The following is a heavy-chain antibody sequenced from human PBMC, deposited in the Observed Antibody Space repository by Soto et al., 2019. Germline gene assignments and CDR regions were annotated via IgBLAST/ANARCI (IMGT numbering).Heavy chain of an antibody. Sequence: SETLSLTCTVSGGSISSYYWGWFRQPPGKGLEWVGYIYYSGSTTYSPSLKSRVTISVDTSKNQFSLKLNSVTAADTAVYYCARDKITGLFDYWGQGTLVTVSS. V-gene: IGHV4-59*12. CDR2: IYYSGST. CDR1: GGSISSYY. J-gene: IGHJ4*02. D-gene: IGHD2-8*02. CDR3: ARDKITGLFDY.